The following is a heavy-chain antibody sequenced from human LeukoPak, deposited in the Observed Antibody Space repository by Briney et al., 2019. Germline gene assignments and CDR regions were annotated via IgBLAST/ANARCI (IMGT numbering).Heavy chain of an antibody. CDR3: ARGSHVLRYFDWLPPFDY. Sequence: GGSLRLSCAASGFTFSDYYMSWIRQAPGKGLEWVSYISSSGSTIYYADSVKGRFTISRDNAKNSLYLQMNSLRAEDTAMYYCARGSHVLRYFDWLPPFDYWGQGTLVTVSS. CDR1: GFTFSDYY. CDR2: ISSSGSTI. D-gene: IGHD3-9*01. V-gene: IGHV3-11*01. J-gene: IGHJ4*02.